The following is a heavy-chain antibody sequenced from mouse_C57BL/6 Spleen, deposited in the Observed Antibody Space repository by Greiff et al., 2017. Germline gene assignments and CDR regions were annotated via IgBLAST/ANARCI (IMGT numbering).Heavy chain of an antibody. CDR1: GYAFSSYW. D-gene: IGHD2-3*01. J-gene: IGHJ3*01. CDR2: IYPGDGDT. V-gene: IGHV1-80*01. Sequence: QVQLKESGAELVKPGASVKISCKASGYAFSSYWMNWVKQRPGKGLEWIGQIYPGDGDTNYNGKFKGKATLTADKSSSTAYMQLSSLTSEDSAVYFCAREEIYDGYPAWFAYWGQGTLVTVSA. CDR3: AREEIYDGYPAWFAY.